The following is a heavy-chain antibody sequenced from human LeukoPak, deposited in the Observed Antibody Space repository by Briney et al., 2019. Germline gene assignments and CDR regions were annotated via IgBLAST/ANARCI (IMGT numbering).Heavy chain of an antibody. D-gene: IGHD1-1*01. J-gene: IGHJ4*02. CDR3: ARGRRTDY. CDR1: GGSFSGYY. CDR2: INHSGST. Sequence: PSETLSLTCAVYGGSFSGYYWSLIRQPPGKGLEWIGEINHSGSTNYNPSLKSRVTISVDTSKNQFSLKLSSVTAADTAVYYCARGRRTDYWGQGTLVTVSS. V-gene: IGHV4-34*01.